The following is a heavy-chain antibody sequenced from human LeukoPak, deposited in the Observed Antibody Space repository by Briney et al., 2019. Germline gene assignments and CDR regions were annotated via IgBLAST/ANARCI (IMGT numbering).Heavy chain of an antibody. D-gene: IGHD4-17*01. CDR1: GDSISIYY. CDR3: ARAPYGDLYFAS. Sequence: SETLSLTCTVSGDSISIYYWSWIRHPPGKGLEWIGYFYYSGSTNYNLSLKSRVTISVATSKNQFSLKLSSVTAADTAVYYCARAPYGDLYFASWSEGCLVTVSS. V-gene: IGHV4-59*01. CDR2: FYYSGST. J-gene: IGHJ4*01.